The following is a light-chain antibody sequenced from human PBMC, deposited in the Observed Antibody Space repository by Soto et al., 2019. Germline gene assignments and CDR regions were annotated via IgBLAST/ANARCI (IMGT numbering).Light chain of an antibody. J-gene: IGKJ1*01. V-gene: IGKV1-27*01. CDR1: QGISNY. CDR3: QKYNSAPRT. Sequence: DIQMTQSPSSLSASVGDRVTITCRASQGISNYLAWYQQKPGKVPKLLIYAASTLQSGFPSRFSGSGSGTDFTLTIRSLQPEDVAPYYCQKYNSAPRTFGQGNKVEIK. CDR2: AAS.